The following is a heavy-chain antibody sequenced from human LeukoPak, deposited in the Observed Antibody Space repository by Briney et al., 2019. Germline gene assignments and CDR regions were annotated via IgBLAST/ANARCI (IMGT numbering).Heavy chain of an antibody. J-gene: IGHJ4*02. CDR3: ARDQRITGTTRPNYPGFWGRAQFDY. V-gene: IGHV4-39*07. CDR2: IYYSGST. CDR1: GGSISSSSYY. D-gene: IGHD1-7*01. Sequence: PSETLSLTCTVSGGSISSSSYYWGWIRQPPGKGLEWIGSIYYSGSTYYNPSLKSRVTISVDTSKNQFSLKLSSVTAADTAVYYCARDQRITGTTRPNYPGFWGRAQFDYWGQGTLVTVSS.